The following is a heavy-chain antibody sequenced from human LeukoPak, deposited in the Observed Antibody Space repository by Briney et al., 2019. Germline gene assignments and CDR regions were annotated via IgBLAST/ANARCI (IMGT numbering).Heavy chain of an antibody. J-gene: IGHJ3*02. CDR2: ISSSTSTI. CDR1: GFTFSSYE. V-gene: IGHV3-48*02. CDR3: AQAFDI. Sequence: GGSLRLSCAASGFTFSSYEFNWVRQAPGKGLQWVSYISSSTSTIYYADSVKGRFTVSRDNAKNSLYLQMNSLRDEDTAVYYCAQAFDIWGQGTMVTVSS.